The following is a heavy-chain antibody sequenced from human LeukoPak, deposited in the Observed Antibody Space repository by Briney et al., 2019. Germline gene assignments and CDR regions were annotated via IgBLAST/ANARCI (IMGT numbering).Heavy chain of an antibody. V-gene: IGHV1-46*01. J-gene: IGHJ4*02. CDR3: ARESSRRVPATTAFEY. CDR2: INPSGGST. CDR1: RYSFTDYY. D-gene: IGHD5-18*01. Sequence: ASMKVSCRASRYSFTDYYIHWVRQAPGQGLEWMGIINPSGGSTSYAQKFQGRVTMTRDMSTSTVYMELSSLRSEDTAVYYCARESSRRVPATTAFEYWGQGTLVTVSS.